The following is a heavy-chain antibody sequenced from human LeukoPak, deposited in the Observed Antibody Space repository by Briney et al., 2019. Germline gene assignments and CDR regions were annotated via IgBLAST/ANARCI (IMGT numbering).Heavy chain of an antibody. J-gene: IGHJ4*02. CDR2: INPNSGAT. D-gene: IGHD3-10*01. CDR3: AREEISGWFYFDY. CDR1: GYTFTDYY. V-gene: IGHV1-2*02. Sequence: ASVKVSCEASGYTFTDYYVHWVRQAPGQRLEWMGRINPNSGATNYAQKFQGRVAMTRDTSIRTAYMDLSGLSPDDTAVYYCAREEISGWFYFDYWGQGTLVTVSS.